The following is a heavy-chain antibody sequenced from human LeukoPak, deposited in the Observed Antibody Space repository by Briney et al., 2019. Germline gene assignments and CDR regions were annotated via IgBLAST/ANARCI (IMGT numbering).Heavy chain of an antibody. Sequence: ASVKVSCKASGYTFTGYYMHWVRQAPGQGLEWMGWINPNSGGTNYAQKFQGRVTMTRDTSISTAYMELSRLRFDGTAVYYCASIYGSGSYYYYGMDVWGQGTTVSVSS. V-gene: IGHV1-2*02. CDR3: ASIYGSGSYYYYGMDV. CDR2: INPNSGGT. J-gene: IGHJ6*02. D-gene: IGHD3-10*01. CDR1: GYTFTGYY.